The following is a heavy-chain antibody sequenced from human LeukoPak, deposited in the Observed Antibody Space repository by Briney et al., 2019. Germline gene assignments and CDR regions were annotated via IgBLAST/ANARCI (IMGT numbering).Heavy chain of an antibody. CDR1: GFTFSDYY. D-gene: IGHD1-20*01. CDR3: VPLNWNPPGDFDR. J-gene: IGHJ4*02. Sequence: GGSLRLSCAASGFTFSDYYMSWIRQAPGKGLEWVSYISSSGSTIYYADSVKGRFTISRDNAKNSLYLQMNSLRVEDTAVYYCVPLNWNPPGDFDRWGQGTLVTVSS. V-gene: IGHV3-11*04. CDR2: ISSSGSTI.